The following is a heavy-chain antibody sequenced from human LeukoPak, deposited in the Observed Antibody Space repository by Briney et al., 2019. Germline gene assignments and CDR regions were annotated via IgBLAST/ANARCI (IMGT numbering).Heavy chain of an antibody. J-gene: IGHJ3*02. Sequence: SETLSLTCAVYGGSFSGYYWSWIRQPPGKGLEWIGEINHSGSTNYNPSLKSRVTISVDTSKNQFSLKLSSVTAADTAVYYCVRHSHHGGNFPDGFDIWGQGTMVAVSS. CDR1: GGSFSGYY. V-gene: IGHV4-34*01. D-gene: IGHD4-23*01. CDR3: VRHSHHGGNFPDGFDI. CDR2: INHSGST.